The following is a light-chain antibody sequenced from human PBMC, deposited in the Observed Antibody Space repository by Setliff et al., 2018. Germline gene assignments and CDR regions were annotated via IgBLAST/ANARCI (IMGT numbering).Light chain of an antibody. V-gene: IGLV1-44*01. CDR2: KNS. CDR1: SSNIGSHS. J-gene: IGLJ1*01. Sequence: QSVLTQPPSASGTPGQRVTISCSGSSSNIGSHSVSWYQQLPGTAPKLLIYKNSQRSSGVPDRFSSSKSGTSASLAISGLQSEDEADYYCAAWDDSLNGPVFGTGTKVTVL. CDR3: AAWDDSLNGPV.